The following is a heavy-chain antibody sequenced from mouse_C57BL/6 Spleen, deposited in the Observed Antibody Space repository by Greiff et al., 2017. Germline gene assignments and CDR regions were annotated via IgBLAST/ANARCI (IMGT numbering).Heavy chain of an antibody. V-gene: IGHV1-82*01. CDR3: ARSMGVYYEECFDY. Sequence: QVQLMQSGPELVKPGASVKISCKASGYAFSSSWMHWVKQRPGKGLEWIGRIYPGAGDTNYNGKFKGKGTLTADKSASTAYMQRSSLTSEDSAVYFCARSMGVYYEECFDYWGQGTTLTVSS. CDR2: IYPGAGDT. D-gene: IGHD1-1*01. CDR1: GYAFSSSW. J-gene: IGHJ2*01.